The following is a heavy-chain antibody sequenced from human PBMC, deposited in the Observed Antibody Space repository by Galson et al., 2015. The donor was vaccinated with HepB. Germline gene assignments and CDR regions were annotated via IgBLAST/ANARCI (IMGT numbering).Heavy chain of an antibody. CDR1: GYTFTSYD. Sequence: QSGAEVKKPGASLRISCKASGYTFTSYDINWVRQATGQGLEWMGWMNPNSGNTGYAQKFQGRVTMTRNTSISTAYMELSSLRSEDTAVYYCARTAGGYGDYCSQVSLWLWYYFDFWGQGTLVTVSS. CDR2: MNPNSGNT. V-gene: IGHV1-8*01. D-gene: IGHD4-17*01. J-gene: IGHJ4*02. CDR3: ARTAGGYGDYCSQVSLWLWYYFDF.